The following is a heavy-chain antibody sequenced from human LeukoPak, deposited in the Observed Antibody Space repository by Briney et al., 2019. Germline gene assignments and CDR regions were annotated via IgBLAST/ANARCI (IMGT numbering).Heavy chain of an antibody. J-gene: IGHJ4*02. V-gene: IGHV4-34*01. CDR3: ANRNGFFDY. CDR1: GGSFSGYY. CDR2: INHSGST. Sequence: PSETLSLTCAVYGGSFSGYYWSWIRQPPGKGLEWMGEINHSGSTNYNPSLKSRVTISVDTSKNQFSLKLSSVTAADTAVYYCANRNGFFDYWGQGTLVTVSS. D-gene: IGHD3-3*01.